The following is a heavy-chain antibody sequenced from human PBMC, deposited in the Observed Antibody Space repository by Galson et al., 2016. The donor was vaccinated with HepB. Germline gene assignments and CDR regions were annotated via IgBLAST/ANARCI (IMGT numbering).Heavy chain of an antibody. V-gene: IGHV3-7*01. J-gene: IGHJ4*02. CDR3: VGWYSGTNSANY. CDR2: INQAGTAI. CDR1: GFTFSGSW. Sequence: SLRLSCAASGFTFSGSWMSWVRQAPGNGLEWVAHINQAGTAIYYVDSVKGRFTISRDNAKNSLYLRMSSLRAEDTAVYFCVGWYSGTNSANYWGQGTLVTVSS. D-gene: IGHD1-26*01.